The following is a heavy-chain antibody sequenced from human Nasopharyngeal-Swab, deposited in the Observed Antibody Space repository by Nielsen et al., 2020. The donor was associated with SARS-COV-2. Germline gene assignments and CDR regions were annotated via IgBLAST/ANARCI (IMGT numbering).Heavy chain of an antibody. D-gene: IGHD5-12*01. V-gene: IGHV3-7*01. CDR2: IKEDGSER. CDR3: ARDDSGFDMLDY. Sequence: GGSLRLSCAASGFTFSGFWMNWLRQAPGKGLEWVATIKEDGSERSYVDSVKGRFTISRDNGKNSLFLQMNSLRAEDTAVYYCARDDSGFDMLDYWGQGTLVIVSS. CDR1: GFTFSGFW. J-gene: IGHJ4*02.